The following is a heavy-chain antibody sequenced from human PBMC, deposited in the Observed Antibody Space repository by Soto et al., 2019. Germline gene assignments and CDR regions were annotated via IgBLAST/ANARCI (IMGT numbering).Heavy chain of an antibody. J-gene: IGHJ4*02. Sequence: EVQLVESGGGLVKPGGSLRLSCAASGLTFTNAWMRWVRQAPGKGLEWVGRIKSNTDGGSTDYAAPVKGRFTISRDDSKTTVYLQINGLKTEDTAVYYCSTELRWEESSDYWGQGALVTVSS. CDR1: GLTFTNAW. CDR3: STELRWEESSDY. CDR2: IKSNTDGGST. D-gene: IGHD1-26*01. V-gene: IGHV3-15*01.